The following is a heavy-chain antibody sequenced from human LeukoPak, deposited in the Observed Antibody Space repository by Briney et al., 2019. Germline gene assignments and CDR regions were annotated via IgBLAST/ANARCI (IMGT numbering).Heavy chain of an antibody. CDR3: AREGQAAAGTSFDY. CDR2: IIPIFGTA. V-gene: IGHV1-69*13. Sequence: GASVKVSCKASGGTFSSYAISWVRQAPGQGLEWMGGIIPIFGTANYAQKFQGRVTITADESTSTAYMELSSLRSEDTAVYYCAREGQAAAGTSFDYWGQGTLVTVSS. D-gene: IGHD6-13*01. J-gene: IGHJ4*02. CDR1: GGTFSSYA.